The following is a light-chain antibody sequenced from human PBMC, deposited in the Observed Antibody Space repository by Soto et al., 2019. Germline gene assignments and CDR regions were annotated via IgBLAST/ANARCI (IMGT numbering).Light chain of an antibody. CDR2: KAS. V-gene: IGKV1-5*03. CDR1: QSISSW. J-gene: IGKJ1*01. CDR3: QQYDSYPWT. Sequence: DIQMTQSPSTLSASVGERVTITCRASQSISSWLAWYQQKPGKAPKVLIYKASSLESEVPSRFSGSGSGTEFTLSVSSLQPDDFATYYCQQYDSYPWTFGQGTKVEIK.